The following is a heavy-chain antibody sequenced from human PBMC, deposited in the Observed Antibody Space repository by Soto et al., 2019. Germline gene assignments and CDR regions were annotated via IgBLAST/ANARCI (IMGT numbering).Heavy chain of an antibody. CDR3: ARSLEIVYCTNGVCRERAFDY. Sequence: QVQLVQSGAEVKKPGASVKVSCKASGYTFTSYAMHWVRQAPGQRLEWMGWINAGNGNTKYSQKFQGRVTITRDTSASTAYMELSSLRSEDTAVYYCARSLEIVYCTNGVCRERAFDYWGQGTLVTVSS. CDR2: INAGNGNT. D-gene: IGHD2-8*01. CDR1: GYTFTSYA. V-gene: IGHV1-3*01. J-gene: IGHJ4*02.